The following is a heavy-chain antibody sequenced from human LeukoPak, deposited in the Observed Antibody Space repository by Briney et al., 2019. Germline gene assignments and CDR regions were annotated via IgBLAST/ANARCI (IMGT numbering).Heavy chain of an antibody. J-gene: IGHJ3*02. CDR2: INGDGSST. V-gene: IGHV3-74*01. CDR1: GFTLRGYW. Sequence: SGGSLRLSCAASGFTLRGYWKHWVRQAPGKGLVWVARINGDGSSTSYADSVKGRITSSRDNANNTLYLQMNSLRGEDTAVYYCARERATGGDAFDMWGQGTMVTVFS. CDR3: ARERATGGDAFDM.